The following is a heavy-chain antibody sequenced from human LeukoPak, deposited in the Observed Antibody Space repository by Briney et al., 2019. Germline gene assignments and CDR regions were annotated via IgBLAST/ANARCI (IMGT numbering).Heavy chain of an antibody. CDR3: LGGTGWIFDY. V-gene: IGHV3-7*01. CDR1: GFTFSTYW. Sequence: PGGSLRLSCAASGFTFSTYWMSWVRQAPGKGLEWVATIRQDGSEKHYVDSVEGRFTISRDNAQNSLYLQMHSLGVEDTAVYYCLGGTGWIFDYWGQGTLVTVSS. J-gene: IGHJ4*02. D-gene: IGHD6-19*01. CDR2: IRQDGSEK.